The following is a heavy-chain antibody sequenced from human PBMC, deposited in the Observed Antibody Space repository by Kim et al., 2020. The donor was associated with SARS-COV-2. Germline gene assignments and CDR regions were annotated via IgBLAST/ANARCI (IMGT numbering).Heavy chain of an antibody. Sequence: GSLRLSCVASGFTFNIYGMSWVRQAPGKGLEWLSALSGNGATTYYADSVKGRFTISRDNSKNTMYLQMNSLRAEDTARYYCAKDLHWGLDYWGQGSLVTVSS. J-gene: IGHJ4*02. CDR2: LSGNGATT. CDR1: GFTFNIYG. V-gene: IGHV3-23*01. D-gene: IGHD3-16*01. CDR3: AKDLHWGLDY.